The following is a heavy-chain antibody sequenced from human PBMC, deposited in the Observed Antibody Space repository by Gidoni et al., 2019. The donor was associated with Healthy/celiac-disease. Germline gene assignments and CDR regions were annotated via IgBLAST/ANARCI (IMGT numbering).Heavy chain of an antibody. V-gene: IGHV3-30*18. CDR2: ISYDGSNK. Sequence: QVQLVESGGGVVQPGRSLRLSCAASGFTFSSYGMHWVRQAPGKGLEWVAVISYDGSNKYYADSVKGRFTISRDNSKNTLYLQMNSLRAEDTAVYYCAKKPTRGLHGNWFDPWGQGTLVTVSS. CDR1: GFTFSSYG. D-gene: IGHD4-17*01. J-gene: IGHJ5*02. CDR3: AKKPTRGLHGNWFDP.